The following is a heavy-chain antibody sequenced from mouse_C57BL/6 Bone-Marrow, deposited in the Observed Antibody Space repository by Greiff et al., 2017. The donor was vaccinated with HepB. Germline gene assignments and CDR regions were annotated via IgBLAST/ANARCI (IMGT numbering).Heavy chain of an antibody. CDR3: ARYPEINFGD. Sequence: EVLLVESGGGLVQPGGSLSLSCAASGFTFTDYYMSWVRQHPGKALEWLGYIRNKANGYTTEYSASVKGRFTISRANYQSILYLKMNALNAEDSATYYCARYPEINFGDWGQGTTLTVSS. CDR2: IRNKANGYTT. D-gene: IGHD2-4*01. J-gene: IGHJ2*01. V-gene: IGHV7-3*01. CDR1: GFTFTDYY.